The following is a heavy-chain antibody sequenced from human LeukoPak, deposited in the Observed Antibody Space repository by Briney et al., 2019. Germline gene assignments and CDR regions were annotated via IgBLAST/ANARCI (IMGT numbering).Heavy chain of an antibody. CDR3: ARVPSEGHCSGGSCYSPYYFDY. V-gene: IGHV4-59*11. Sequence: PSETLSLTCTVSGGSISSHYWSWIRQPPGKGLEWIGYIYYSGSTNYNPSLKSRVTISVDTSKNQFSLKLSSVTAADTAVYYCARVPSEGHCSGGSCYSPYYFDYWGQGTLVTVSS. J-gene: IGHJ4*02. CDR1: GGSISSHY. D-gene: IGHD2-15*01. CDR2: IYYSGST.